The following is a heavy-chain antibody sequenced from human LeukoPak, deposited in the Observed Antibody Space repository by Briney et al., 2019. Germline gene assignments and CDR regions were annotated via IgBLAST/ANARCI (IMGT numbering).Heavy chain of an antibody. Sequence: SEILSLTCAVYGGSFSGYYWSLIRQPPGKGLEWIGEINHSGSTNCNPSLKSRVTISVDTSKNQFSLKLSSVTAADTAVYYCARVAPADPSYFDYWGQGTLVTVSS. V-gene: IGHV4-34*01. D-gene: IGHD2-2*01. J-gene: IGHJ4*02. CDR2: INHSGST. CDR3: ARVAPADPSYFDY. CDR1: GGSFSGYY.